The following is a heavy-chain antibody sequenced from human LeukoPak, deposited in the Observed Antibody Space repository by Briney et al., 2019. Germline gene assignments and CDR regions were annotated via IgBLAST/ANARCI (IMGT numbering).Heavy chain of an antibody. CDR3: ARVHSGSYYEWTFFDY. CDR1: GYTLTELS. Sequence: GASVKVSCKVSGYTLTELSMHWVRQAPGKGLEWMGGFDPEDGETIYAQKLQGRVTMTTDTSTSTAYMELRSLRSDDTAVYYCARVHSGSYYEWTFFDYWGQGTLVTVSS. CDR2: FDPEDGET. V-gene: IGHV1-24*01. J-gene: IGHJ4*02. D-gene: IGHD1-26*01.